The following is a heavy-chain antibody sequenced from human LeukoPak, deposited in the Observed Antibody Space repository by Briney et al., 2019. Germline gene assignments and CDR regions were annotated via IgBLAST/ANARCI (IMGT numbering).Heavy chain of an antibody. CDR2: SRNKANSYTT. D-gene: IGHD3-10*01. CDR3: ARDALWFGEYYFDY. V-gene: IGHV3-72*01. CDR1: GFTFSDHY. Sequence: QPGGSLRLSCAASGFTFSDHYMDWVRQAPGKGLEWVGRSRNKANSYTTEYATSVKGRFTISRDDSKDSLYLQMNSLKSEDTAMYYCARDALWFGEYYFDYWGQGSLVTVSS. J-gene: IGHJ4*02.